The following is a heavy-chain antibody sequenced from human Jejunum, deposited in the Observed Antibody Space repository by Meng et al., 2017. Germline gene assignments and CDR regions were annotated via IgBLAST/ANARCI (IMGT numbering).Heavy chain of an antibody. CDR1: GFTFNNHA. Sequence: GESLKISCAASGFTFNNHAMSWVRQAPGKGLEWVSHISGSGDTSHYTDSVKGRFSISRDNSRNTLYLQMNSLTAEDTAVYYCARGTITPTEKGWGGFCDYWGLGTLVTVSS. D-gene: IGHD1-1*01. J-gene: IGHJ4*02. CDR2: ISGSGDTS. CDR3: ARGTITPTEKGWGGFCDY. V-gene: IGHV3-23*01.